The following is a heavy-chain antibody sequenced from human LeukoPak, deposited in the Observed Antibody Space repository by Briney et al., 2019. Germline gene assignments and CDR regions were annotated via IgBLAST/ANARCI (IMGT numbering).Heavy chain of an antibody. D-gene: IGHD3-9*01. CDR3: ARDFGYYDILTGYRDAFDI. J-gene: IGHJ3*02. CDR2: IYYSGST. V-gene: IGHV4-31*03. Sequence: SETLSLTCTVSGGSISSGGYYWSWIRQHPGKGLEWIGYIYYSGSTYYNPSLKSRVTISVDTSKNQFSLKLSSVTAADTAVYYCARDFGYYDILTGYRDAFDIWGQGTMVTVSS. CDR1: GGSISSGGYY.